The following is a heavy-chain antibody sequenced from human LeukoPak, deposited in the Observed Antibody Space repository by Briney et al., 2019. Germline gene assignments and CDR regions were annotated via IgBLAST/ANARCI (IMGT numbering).Heavy chain of an antibody. Sequence: GGSLRLSCAASGFTFSSYGMHWIRQAPGKGLEWVAIVWYDGNNKYYADSVKGRFTVSRDNSKDTVSLQLNSLRAEDTAVYYCARGSGAAAGAFDYWGQGTLVTVPS. J-gene: IGHJ4*02. CDR3: ARGSGAAAGAFDY. CDR1: GFTFSSYG. V-gene: IGHV3-33*01. CDR2: VWYDGNNK. D-gene: IGHD6-13*01.